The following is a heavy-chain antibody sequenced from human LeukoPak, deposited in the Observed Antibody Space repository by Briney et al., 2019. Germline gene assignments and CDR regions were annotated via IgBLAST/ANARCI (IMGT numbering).Heavy chain of an antibody. Sequence: PGRSLRLSCAASGFTFSSYGMHWVRQALGKGLEWVAVISHDGSNKYYADSVKGRFTISRDNSKNTLYLQMNSLRAEDTAVYYCAKGSSGWDFDYWGQGTLVTVSS. D-gene: IGHD6-19*01. CDR1: GFTFSSYG. CDR2: ISHDGSNK. CDR3: AKGSSGWDFDY. V-gene: IGHV3-30*18. J-gene: IGHJ4*02.